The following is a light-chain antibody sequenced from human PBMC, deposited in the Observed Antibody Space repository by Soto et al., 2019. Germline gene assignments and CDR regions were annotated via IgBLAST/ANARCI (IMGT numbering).Light chain of an antibody. V-gene: IGLV2-14*01. J-gene: IGLJ3*02. CDR3: SSYTSSSALVV. Sequence: QSALTQPASLSGSPGQSITISCTGSSSDIGGYNYISWYQQSPGKAPKLMIYDVSNRPSGISNRFSGSKSGNTASLTISGLQADDEADYYCSSYTSSSALVVFGGRTQLTVL. CDR2: DVS. CDR1: SSDIGGYNY.